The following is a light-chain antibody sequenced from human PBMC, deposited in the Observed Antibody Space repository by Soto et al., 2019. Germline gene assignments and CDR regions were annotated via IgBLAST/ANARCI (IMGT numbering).Light chain of an antibody. V-gene: IGLV2-8*01. CDR3: SSYAGSNKLGV. J-gene: IGLJ1*01. CDR1: SSDVGGYNY. CDR2: EVS. Sequence: QSALTQPPSASGSPGQSVTISCTGTSSDVGGYNYVSWYQQHPGKAPKLLIYEVSKRPSGVPDRFSGSKSGNTASLTVSGLQAEDKADYYCSSYAGSNKLGVFGTGTKLTVL.